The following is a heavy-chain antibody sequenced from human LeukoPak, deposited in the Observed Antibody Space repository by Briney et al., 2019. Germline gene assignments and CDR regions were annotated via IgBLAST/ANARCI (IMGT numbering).Heavy chain of an antibody. D-gene: IGHD3-16*02. CDR3: ARFRRDDYIWGSYRLDDAFDI. V-gene: IGHV4-59*01. J-gene: IGHJ3*02. CDR1: GGSISSYY. CDR2: IYYSGST. Sequence: SETLSLTCTVSGGSISSYYWSWIRQPAGKGLEWIGYIYYSGSTNYNPSLKSRVTISVDTSKNQFSLKLSSMTAADTAVYYCARFRRDDYIWGSYRLDDAFDIWGQGTMVTVSS.